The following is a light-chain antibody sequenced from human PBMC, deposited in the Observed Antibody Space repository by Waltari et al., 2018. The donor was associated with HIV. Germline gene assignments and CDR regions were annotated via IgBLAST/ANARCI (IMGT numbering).Light chain of an antibody. Sequence: SYELTQPSSVSVSPGQTARITCSAAVLANTYPRWFQQKPGQAPVLVIYKDSERPSGIPERFSGSSSGTTVTLTISGAQVEDEAHYYCYSAADNDLRVFGGGTKLTVL. J-gene: IGLJ3*02. CDR3: YSAADNDLRV. CDR1: VLANTY. V-gene: IGLV3-27*01. CDR2: KDS.